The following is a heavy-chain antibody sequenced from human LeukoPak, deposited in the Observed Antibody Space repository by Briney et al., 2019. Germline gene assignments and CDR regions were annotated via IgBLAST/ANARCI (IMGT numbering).Heavy chain of an antibody. CDR1: GGSIGSSSYY. Sequence: TSETLSLTCTVSGGSIGSSSYYWSWIRQPPGKGLEWIGEINHSGSTNYNPSLKSRVTISVDTSKNQFSLKLSSVTAADTAVYYCARRRREYSSGWGKEQHGRRGWFDPWGQGTLVTVSS. J-gene: IGHJ5*02. CDR2: INHSGST. V-gene: IGHV4-39*07. CDR3: ARRRREYSSGWGKEQHGRRGWFDP. D-gene: IGHD6-19*01.